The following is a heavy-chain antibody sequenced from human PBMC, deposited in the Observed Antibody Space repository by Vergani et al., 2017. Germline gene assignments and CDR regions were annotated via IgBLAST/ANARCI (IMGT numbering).Heavy chain of an antibody. J-gene: IGHJ6*02. CDR3: ARDEYYYDSSGYYYYYGMDV. CDR1: GFTFSHYS. Sequence: EVQMVESGGGLVKPGGSLRLSCVASGFTFSHYSMNWVRQAPGKGLEWVSSISGNNDDVYYADSVKGRFTISRDNAKNSLYLDMSSLRAEDTAVYYCARDEYYYDSSGYYYYYGMDVWGQGTTVTVSS. D-gene: IGHD3-22*01. CDR2: ISGNNDDV. V-gene: IGHV3-21*01.